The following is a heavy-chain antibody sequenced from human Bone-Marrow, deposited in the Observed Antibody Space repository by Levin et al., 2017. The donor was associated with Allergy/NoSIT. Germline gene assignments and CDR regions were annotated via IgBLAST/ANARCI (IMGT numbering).Heavy chain of an antibody. CDR1: DLSVSNNY. CDR3: ARNLHGVFNY. J-gene: IGHJ4*02. V-gene: IGHV3-53*01. Sequence: GESLKISCAASDLSVSNNYMAWVRQFPGRGLECVSVMTLGGATFYADSVKGRFTISRDSSKNTLYLQMNSLRAEDTALYYCARNLHGVFNYWGQGTLVTVSS. CDR2: MTLGGAT. D-gene: IGHD3-16*01.